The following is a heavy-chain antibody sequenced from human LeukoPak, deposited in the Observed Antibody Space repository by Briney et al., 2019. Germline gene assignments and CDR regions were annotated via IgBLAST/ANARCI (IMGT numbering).Heavy chain of an antibody. J-gene: IGHJ4*02. D-gene: IGHD4-11*01. CDR3: AGDAAYSLAS. CDR2: IKSDGSGT. V-gene: IGHV3-74*01. Sequence: GGSLRLSCAASGFTFSTSWMHWVRQAPGKGLVWVSHIKSDGSGTNYADSVKGRFTVYRDNARNTVYLQMNSLRAEDTAVYYCAGDAAYSLASWGQGTLVTVSS. CDR1: GFTFSTSW.